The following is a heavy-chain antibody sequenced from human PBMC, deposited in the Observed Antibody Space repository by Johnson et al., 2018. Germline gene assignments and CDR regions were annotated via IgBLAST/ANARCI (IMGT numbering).Heavy chain of an antibody. V-gene: IGHV3-30*03. CDR3: TREARGTTGTFDI. J-gene: IGHJ3*02. D-gene: IGHD1-7*01. Sequence: QVQLVESGGGVAQXGRSLRLXCAASGFTFSSYDMHWVRQAPGKGLEWVAVISYDGSNKYYADSVKGLFTISRDNFKNTLYLQMNSLRREDAAVYYCTREARGTTGTFDIWGQGAMVTVSS. CDR2: ISYDGSNK. CDR1: GFTFSSYD.